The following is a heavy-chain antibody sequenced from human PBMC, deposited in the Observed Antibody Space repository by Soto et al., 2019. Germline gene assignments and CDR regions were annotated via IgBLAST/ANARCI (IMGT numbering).Heavy chain of an antibody. CDR2: ISGSGGST. J-gene: IGHJ5*02. Sequence: GGSLRLSCAASGFTFSSYAMSWVRQAPGKGLEWVSAISGSGGSTYYADSVKGRFTISRDNSKNTLYLQMNSLRAEDTAVYYCAKTVWFGELLYLSRWFDPWGQGTLVTVSS. CDR1: GFTFSSYA. D-gene: IGHD3-10*01. V-gene: IGHV3-23*01. CDR3: AKTVWFGELLYLSRWFDP.